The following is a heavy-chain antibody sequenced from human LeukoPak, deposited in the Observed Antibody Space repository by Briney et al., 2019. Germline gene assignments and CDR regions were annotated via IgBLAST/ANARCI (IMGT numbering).Heavy chain of an antibody. Sequence: QPGGSLRLSCAASGFTFSSYAMHWVRQAPGKGLEWVAVISYDGSNKYYADSVKGRFTISRDNSKNTLYLQMNSLRAEDTAVYYCARDSWGIAAALGIPYFDYWGQGTLVTVSS. CDR3: ARDSWGIAAALGIPYFDY. D-gene: IGHD6-13*01. J-gene: IGHJ4*02. CDR1: GFTFSSYA. V-gene: IGHV3-30-3*01. CDR2: ISYDGSNK.